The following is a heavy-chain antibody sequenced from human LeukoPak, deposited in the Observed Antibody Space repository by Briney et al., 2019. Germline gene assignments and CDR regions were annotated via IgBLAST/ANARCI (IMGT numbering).Heavy chain of an antibody. V-gene: IGHV3-21*01. D-gene: IGHD3-22*01. Sequence: GGSLRLSCAASGFTFSSYSMNWVRQAPGKGLEWVSSISSSSSYIYYADSVKGRFTISRDNAKNSLYLQMNSLRAEDTAVYYCARDGVRDYYDSSGYYSDYWGQGTLVTVSS. CDR2: ISSSSSYI. CDR1: GFTFSSYS. CDR3: ARDGVRDYYDSSGYYSDY. J-gene: IGHJ4*02.